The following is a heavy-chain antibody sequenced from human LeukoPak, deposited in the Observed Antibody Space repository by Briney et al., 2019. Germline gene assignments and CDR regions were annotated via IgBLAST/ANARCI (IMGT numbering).Heavy chain of an antibody. J-gene: IGHJ5*02. CDR1: GYTFTSYY. CDR2: INPSGGNT. D-gene: IGHD3-16*02. V-gene: IGHV1-46*01. Sequence: GASVKVSCKASGYTFTSYYMHWVRQAPGQGLEWMGIINPSGGNTNYAQKFQGRVTMTRDTSTSTVYMELSSLRSEDTAVYYCATLFGGVIQAENWFDPWGQGTLVTVSS. CDR3: ATLFGGVIQAENWFDP.